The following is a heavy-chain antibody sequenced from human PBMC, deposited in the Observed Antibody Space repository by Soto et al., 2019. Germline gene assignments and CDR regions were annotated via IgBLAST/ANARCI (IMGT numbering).Heavy chain of an antibody. J-gene: IGHJ3*02. CDR3: AKVEKYFDWLMDAFDI. CDR2: ISGSGGST. CDR1: GFTFSSYA. D-gene: IGHD3-9*01. V-gene: IGHV3-23*01. Sequence: GGSLRLSCAASGFTFSSYAMSWVRQAPGKGLEWVSAISGSGGSTYYADSVKGRFTISRDNSKNTLYLQMNSLRAEDTAVYYCAKVEKYFDWLMDAFDIWGQGTMVTVSS.